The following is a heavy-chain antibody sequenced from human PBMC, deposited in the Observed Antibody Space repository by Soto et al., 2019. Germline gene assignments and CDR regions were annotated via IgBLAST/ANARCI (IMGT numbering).Heavy chain of an antibody. J-gene: IGHJ4*02. CDR2: ISSSSSYI. CDR3: ATDPPTPKYYYDSSGYYYLYY. Sequence: GGSLRLSCAASGFTLSSYSMNWVRQAPGKGLEWVSFISSSSSYIYYADSVKGRFTIARDNAKNSLYLQMNSLRAEDTAVYYCATDPPTPKYYYDSSGYYYLYYWGQGTLVTVSS. V-gene: IGHV3-21*05. D-gene: IGHD3-22*01. CDR1: GFTLSSYS.